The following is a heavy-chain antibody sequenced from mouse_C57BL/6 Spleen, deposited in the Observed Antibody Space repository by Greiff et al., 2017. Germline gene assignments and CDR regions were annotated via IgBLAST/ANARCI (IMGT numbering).Heavy chain of an antibody. V-gene: IGHV1-42*01. CDR3: AREGMIRRYAMDY. J-gene: IGHJ4*01. Sequence: EVQLVASGPELVKPGASVKISCKASGYSFTGYYMNWVKQSPDNSLEWIGEINPSTGGTTYNQKFKAKATLTVDKSSSTAYMQLKSLTSEDSAVYYCAREGMIRRYAMDYWGQGTSVTVSS. CDR1: GYSFTGYY. D-gene: IGHD2-4*01. CDR2: INPSTGGT.